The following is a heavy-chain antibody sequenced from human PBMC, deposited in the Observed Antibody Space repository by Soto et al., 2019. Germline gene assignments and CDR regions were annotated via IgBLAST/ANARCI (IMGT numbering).Heavy chain of an antibody. CDR3: ATNYVWGSYRYTPPLDY. CDR1: GGSISSSNW. V-gene: IGHV4-4*02. D-gene: IGHD3-16*02. CDR2: IYHSGST. J-gene: IGHJ4*02. Sequence: QVQLQESGPGLVKPSGTLSLTCAVSGGSISSSNWWSWVRQPPGKGLEWIGEIYHSGSTNYNPSLKIRVTITVDKSKNQFSLKLGSVTAADTAVYYCATNYVWGSYRYTPPLDYWGQGTLVTVSS.